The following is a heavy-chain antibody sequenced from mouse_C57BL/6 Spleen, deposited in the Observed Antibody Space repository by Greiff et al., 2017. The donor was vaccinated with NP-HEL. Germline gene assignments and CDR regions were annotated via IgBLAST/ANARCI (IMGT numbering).Heavy chain of an antibody. Sequence: QVQLQQPGAELVRPGSSVKLSCKASGYTFTSYWMHWVKQRPIQGLEWIGNIDPSDSETHYNQKFKDKATLSVDKSSSTAYMQLSSLTSEDSAVYYCAREGTPGFAYWGQGTLVTVSA. J-gene: IGHJ3*01. CDR3: AREGTPGFAY. D-gene: IGHD3-3*01. CDR2: IDPSDSET. V-gene: IGHV1-52*01. CDR1: GYTFTSYW.